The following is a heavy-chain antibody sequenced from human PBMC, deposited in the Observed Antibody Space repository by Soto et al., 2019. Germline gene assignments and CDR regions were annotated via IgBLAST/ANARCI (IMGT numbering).Heavy chain of an antibody. CDR2: ILPIFNKT. CDR1: GGTFSTYA. CDR3: ARDGVQFLYKGYFDT. V-gene: IGHV1-69*06. J-gene: IGHJ5*02. D-gene: IGHD3-3*01. Sequence: QVQLVQSGADVKKPGSSVRVSCKASGGTFSTYAINWVRQAPGHGLEWMGVILPIFNKTHYAQNFQGRVTIIADKSTSTSYMELSGLRSEDTAVYYCARDGVQFLYKGYFDTWGQGTLVTVSS.